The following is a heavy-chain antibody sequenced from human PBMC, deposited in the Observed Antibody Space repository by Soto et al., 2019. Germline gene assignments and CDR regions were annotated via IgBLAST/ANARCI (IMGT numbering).Heavy chain of an antibody. CDR3: ARAYDSSGYYYVYYFDY. CDR2: IYYSGST. J-gene: IGHJ4*02. CDR1: GGSISSGDYY. Sequence: SETLSLTCTVSGGSISSGDYYWSWIRQPPGKGLEWIGYIYYSGSTYYNPSLKSRVTISVDTSKNQFSLKLSSVTAADTAVYYCARAYDSSGYYYVYYFDYWGQGTLVTVSS. V-gene: IGHV4-30-4*01. D-gene: IGHD3-22*01.